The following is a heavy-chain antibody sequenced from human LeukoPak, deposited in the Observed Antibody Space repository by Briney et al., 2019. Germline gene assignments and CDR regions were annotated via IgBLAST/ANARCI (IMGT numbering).Heavy chain of an antibody. V-gene: IGHV4-59*01. D-gene: IGHD5-18*01. J-gene: IGHJ4*02. CDR2: VSYSGST. Sequence: SETLSLTCTVSGGSISSYYWSWVRQPPGKGLEWFGYVSYSGSTDYNPSLKSRVIISIDTSKNQFSLRLSSVTAADTAVYYCARENDRYGRIDYWGQGTQVTVSS. CDR3: ARENDRYGRIDY. CDR1: GGSISSYY.